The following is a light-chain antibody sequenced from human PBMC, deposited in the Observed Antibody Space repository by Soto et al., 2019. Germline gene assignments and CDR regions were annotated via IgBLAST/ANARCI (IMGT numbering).Light chain of an antibody. CDR2: NNN. Sequence: QSVLTQPPSASGTPGQRVTISCSGRSSNIGSNTVNWYQQVPGTAPKLRIYNNNQRPSGVPERSSGSKSGTSASLAISGLQCEDEADYYFAAWDDSLNAVVFGGGTKGTFL. J-gene: IGLJ2*01. V-gene: IGLV1-44*01. CDR1: SSNIGSNT. CDR3: AAWDDSLNAVV.